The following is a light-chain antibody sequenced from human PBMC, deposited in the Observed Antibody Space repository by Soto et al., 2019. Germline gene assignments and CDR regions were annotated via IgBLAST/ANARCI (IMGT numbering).Light chain of an antibody. V-gene: IGKV2D-29*01. CDR2: AVS. J-gene: IGKJ1*01. CDR1: QSLLQSDGNTY. Sequence: IVMTQTPLSLSVTPGQPASISCKSSQSLLQSDGNTYLFWYLQKPDQPPQLLIYAVSNRFSGVPDRFSGSGSGTVFTLKISRVEDEDVGVYCCMHSIQLPRTFGQGTKVEIK. CDR3: MHSIQLPRT.